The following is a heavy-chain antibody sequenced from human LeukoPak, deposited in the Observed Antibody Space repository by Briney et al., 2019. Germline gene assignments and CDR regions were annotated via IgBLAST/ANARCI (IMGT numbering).Heavy chain of an antibody. CDR3: AKMQGYFDY. V-gene: IGHV3-23*01. CDR1: GFTFSTYG. Sequence: PGGSLRLSGAASGFTFSTYGMSWVRQAPGKGLEWVSAVSGTGTTYYADSVRGRFIISRDNSKNTLYLQMNSLRAEDTAAYYCAKMQGYFDYWGQGTLVTVSS. CDR2: VSGTGTT. J-gene: IGHJ4*02.